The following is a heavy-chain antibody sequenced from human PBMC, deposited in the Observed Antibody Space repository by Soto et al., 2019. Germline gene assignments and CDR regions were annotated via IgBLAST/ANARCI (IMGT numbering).Heavy chain of an antibody. Sequence: PSETLSLTSAVSGGYISSGGYSWSWIRQPPGKGLEWIGNIYYSGSTYYNPSLKSRVTISVDTSENQFSLKLSSVTAADTALYYCARLGRYNFLTGSTEGAFDYWGQGTLVTVSS. D-gene: IGHD3-9*01. J-gene: IGHJ4*02. CDR3: ARLGRYNFLTGSTEGAFDY. V-gene: IGHV4-30-2*03. CDR2: IYYSGST. CDR1: GGYISSGGYS.